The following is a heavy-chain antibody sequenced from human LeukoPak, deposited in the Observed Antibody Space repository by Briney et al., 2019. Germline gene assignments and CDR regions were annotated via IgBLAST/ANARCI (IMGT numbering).Heavy chain of an antibody. CDR3: ASTQEWLAFDY. V-gene: IGHV4-59*01. Sequence: SESLSLTWTVSGGSIINYYWSWIRQPPGKGLDWIGCFYHSGSTNYNPSLKSRVTTSVDTSKNQFSLRLSSVTAAHTAVYYCASTQEWLAFDYWGQGILVTDSS. CDR1: GGSIINYY. CDR2: FYHSGST. D-gene: IGHD6-19*01. J-gene: IGHJ4*02.